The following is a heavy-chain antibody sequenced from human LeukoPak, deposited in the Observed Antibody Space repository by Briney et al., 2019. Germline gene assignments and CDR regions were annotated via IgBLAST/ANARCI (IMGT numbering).Heavy chain of an antibody. V-gene: IGHV3-74*01. CDR1: GFTFSSYW. CDR2: INSDGSST. CDR3: AKKVVSLDAFDI. Sequence: PGGSLRLSCAAFGFTFSSYWMHWVRHAPGKGLVWVSRINSDGSSTSYADSVKGRFTISRDNAKNTLYLQMNSLRAEDTAVYYCAKKVVSLDAFDIWGQGTMVTVSS. J-gene: IGHJ3*02. D-gene: IGHD3-22*01.